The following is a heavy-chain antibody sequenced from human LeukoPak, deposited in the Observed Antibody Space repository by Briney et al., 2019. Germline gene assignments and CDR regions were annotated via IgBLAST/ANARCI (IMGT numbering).Heavy chain of an antibody. D-gene: IGHD6-13*01. CDR3: ARDGSSWYTYYYYYMDV. CDR2: ISRNGGTT. V-gene: IGHV3-43*01. CDR1: GLTFDEYT. J-gene: IGHJ6*03. Sequence: GGSLRLSCAASGLTFDEYTMHWVRQGPGKGLEWVSLISRNGGTTKYADSVKGRFIISRDNSKNSLYLQMHSLRAGDTAVYYCARDGSSWYTYYYYYMDVWGKGTTVTVSS.